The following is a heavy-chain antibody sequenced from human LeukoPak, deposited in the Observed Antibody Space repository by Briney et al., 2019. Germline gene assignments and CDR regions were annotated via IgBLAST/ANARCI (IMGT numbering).Heavy chain of an antibody. CDR3: ARVGSSYGYSGYFDY. J-gene: IGHJ4*02. V-gene: IGHV1-2*02. CDR1: GYTFTSYY. D-gene: IGHD5-18*01. Sequence: ASVKVSCKASGYTFTSYYIYWMRQAPGQGLEWMGWINPNSGGTNYAQKFQGRVTMTRDTSISTAYMELSRLRSDDTAVYYCARVGSSYGYSGYFDYWGQGTLVTVSS. CDR2: INPNSGGT.